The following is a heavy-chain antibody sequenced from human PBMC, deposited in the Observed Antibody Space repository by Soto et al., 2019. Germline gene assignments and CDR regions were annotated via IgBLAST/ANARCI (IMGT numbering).Heavy chain of an antibody. D-gene: IGHD2-15*01. CDR2: ISSSSSYI. V-gene: IGHV3-21*01. Sequence: GGSLRLSCAASGFTFSSYSMNWVRQAPGKGLEWVSSISSSSSYIYYADSVKGRFTISRDNAKNSLYLQMNSLRAEDTAVYYCARGFDYSPGYAFDIWGQGTMVTVSS. CDR3: ARGFDYSPGYAFDI. J-gene: IGHJ3*02. CDR1: GFTFSSYS.